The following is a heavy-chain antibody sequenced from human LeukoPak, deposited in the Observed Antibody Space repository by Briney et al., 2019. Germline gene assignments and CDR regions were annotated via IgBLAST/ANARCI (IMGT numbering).Heavy chain of an antibody. CDR2: IIPIFGTG. V-gene: IGHV1-69*05. J-gene: IGHJ5*02. D-gene: IGHD1-26*01. CDR3: ARGVGYSGSYLGSLNWFDP. CDR1: GGTFSNYA. Sequence: SVKVSCKDSGGTFSNYAMSWVGQAPGQGLEWMGRIIPIFGTGNYAQKFQGRVTITTDESTSTAYMELSSLRAEGTAVYYCARGVGYSGSYLGSLNWFDPWGQGTLVTVSS.